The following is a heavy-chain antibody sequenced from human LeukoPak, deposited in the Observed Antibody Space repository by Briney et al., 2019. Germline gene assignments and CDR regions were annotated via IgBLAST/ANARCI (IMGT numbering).Heavy chain of an antibody. V-gene: IGHV3-23*01. D-gene: IGHD3-9*01. J-gene: IGHJ4*02. Sequence: GGSLRPSCAAPGFTFSSYAMSWVRQTPGKGLEWVSAISGNGGSTYYADSVKGRVTISRDNSKSTLYLQMNSLRAEDTAVYYCAREPTGHFDYWGQGTLVTVSS. CDR2: ISGNGGST. CDR1: GFTFSSYA. CDR3: AREPTGHFDY.